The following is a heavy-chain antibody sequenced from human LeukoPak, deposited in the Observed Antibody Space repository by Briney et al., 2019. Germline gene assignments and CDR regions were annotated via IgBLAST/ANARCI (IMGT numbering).Heavy chain of an antibody. CDR1: GFTFTNAW. J-gene: IGHJ4*02. V-gene: IGHV3-15*07. CDR2: IKSKTDGGTA. D-gene: IGHD3-22*01. Sequence: PGGSLRLSCTASGFTFTNAWMNWVRQAPGKGLEWVGRIKSKTDGGTADYAAPVKGRFTISRDDSKNTLYLQMNSLKTEDTAVYYCTTADSSGRFLIDYWGQGTLVTVSS. CDR3: TTADSSGRFLIDY.